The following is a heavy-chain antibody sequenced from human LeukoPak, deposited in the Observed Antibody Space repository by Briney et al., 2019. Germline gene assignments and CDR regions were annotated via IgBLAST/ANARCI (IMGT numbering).Heavy chain of an antibody. D-gene: IGHD3-16*01. J-gene: IGHJ3*02. V-gene: IGHV3-30*04. Sequence: GGSLRLSCAASGFTFSSYAMHWVRQAPGKGLEWVAVISYDGSNKYYADSVKGRFTISRDNSKNTLYLQMNSLRAEDTAVYYCARAGGSRINDAFDIWGQGTMVTVSS. CDR2: ISYDGSNK. CDR1: GFTFSSYA. CDR3: ARAGGSRINDAFDI.